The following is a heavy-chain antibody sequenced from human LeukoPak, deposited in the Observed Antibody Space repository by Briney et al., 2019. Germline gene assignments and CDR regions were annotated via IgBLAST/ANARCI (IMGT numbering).Heavy chain of an antibody. D-gene: IGHD3-10*01. CDR3: ARDYYGSGSYLWFDP. CDR1: GYTFTSYA. Sequence: ASVNVSCKASGYTFTSYAMHWVRQAPGQRLEWMGWINAGNGNTKYSQKFQGRVTITRDTSASTAYMELSSLRSEDTAVYYCARDYYGSGSYLWFDPWGQGTLATVSS. V-gene: IGHV1-3*01. J-gene: IGHJ5*02. CDR2: INAGNGNT.